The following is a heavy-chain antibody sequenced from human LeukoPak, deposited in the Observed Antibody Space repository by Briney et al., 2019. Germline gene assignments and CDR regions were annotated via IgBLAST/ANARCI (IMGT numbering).Heavy chain of an antibody. V-gene: IGHV3-33*01. CDR2: IWSSGNNE. D-gene: IGHD6-13*01. Sequence: PGGSLRLSCAASGFPFDTFGMHWVRQPPGKGLEWVAVIWSSGNNENYADSVRGRFTISRDNSKNTLFLQMNSLRAEDTAVYYCVRGPGTSVFDLWGQGTTVTVS. CDR3: VRGPGTSVFDL. CDR1: GFPFDTFG. J-gene: IGHJ3*01.